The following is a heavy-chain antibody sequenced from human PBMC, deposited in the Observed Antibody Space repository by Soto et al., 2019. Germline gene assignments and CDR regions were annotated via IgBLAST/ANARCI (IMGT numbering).Heavy chain of an antibody. CDR3: ARVRYSGSGSNRGAFDI. Sequence: QVQLVQSGAEVKKPGSSVKVSCKASGGTFSSYTISWVRQAPGQRLEWVGRIIPILGIANYAQKFQGRVTITADKSTSTAYMELSSLRSEDTAVYYCARVRYSGSGSNRGAFDIWGQGTMVTVSS. CDR2: IIPILGIA. V-gene: IGHV1-69*02. D-gene: IGHD3-10*01. J-gene: IGHJ3*02. CDR1: GGTFSSYT.